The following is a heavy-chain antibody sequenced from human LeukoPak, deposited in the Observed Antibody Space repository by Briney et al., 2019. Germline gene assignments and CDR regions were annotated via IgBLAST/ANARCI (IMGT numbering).Heavy chain of an antibody. CDR2: INPHGSET. V-gene: IGHV3-7*01. J-gene: IGHJ4*02. CDR3: ARAECDI. D-gene: IGHD2-21*02. Sequence: GGSLRLSCATSGFTLSDVWMTWVRQSPGTGLEWVATINPHGSETYYVDSMRGRFTISRDNAKNSLYLQMNSLTVEDTAVYYCARAECDIWGQGTLVSVSP. CDR1: GFTLSDVW.